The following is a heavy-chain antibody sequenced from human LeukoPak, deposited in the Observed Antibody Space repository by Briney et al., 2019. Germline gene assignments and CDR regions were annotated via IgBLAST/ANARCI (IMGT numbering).Heavy chain of an antibody. J-gene: IGHJ5*02. CDR1: GGTFSSYA. D-gene: IGHD2-2*01. CDR3: AGGSLYCSSTSCYHNWFDP. V-gene: IGHV1-69*13. CDR2: IIPIFGTA. Sequence: GASVKVSCKASGGTFSSYAISWVRQAPGQGLEWMGGIIPIFGTANYAQKFQGRVTITADESTSTAYMELSSLRSEDTAVYYCAGGSLYCSSTSCYHNWFDPWGQGTLVTVSS.